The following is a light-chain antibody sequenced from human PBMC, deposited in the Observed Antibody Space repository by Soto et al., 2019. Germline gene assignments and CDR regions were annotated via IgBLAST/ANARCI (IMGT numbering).Light chain of an antibody. CDR2: GAS. CDR1: QSFCXSH. V-gene: IGKV3-20*01. J-gene: IGKJ1*01. Sequence: DIVRPHSRCTVSLSPGERATLSCRASQSFCXSHFAWYQQKPGQAPRLLXYGASSRATGIPDRLSGSGSGTDFTLTISRLEPEDFAVYYCQQYGSAPGTFGQGTKVDIK. CDR3: QQYGSAPGT.